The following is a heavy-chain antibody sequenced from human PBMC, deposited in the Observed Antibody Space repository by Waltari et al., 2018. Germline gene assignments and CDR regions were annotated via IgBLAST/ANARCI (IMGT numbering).Heavy chain of an antibody. CDR3: TKWLTAAGTGWFDC. J-gene: IGHJ4*02. Sequence: QVQLVQSGAEVKKPGASVKVSCKVSGYTLTELSMHWVRQAPGKGLEWMGGFDPEDGETIYAQKFQGRVTMTEDTSTDTAYMGLSSLRSEDTAIYYCTKWLTAAGTGWFDCWGQGTLVTVSS. CDR2: FDPEDGET. V-gene: IGHV1-24*01. CDR1: GYTLTELS. D-gene: IGHD6-13*01.